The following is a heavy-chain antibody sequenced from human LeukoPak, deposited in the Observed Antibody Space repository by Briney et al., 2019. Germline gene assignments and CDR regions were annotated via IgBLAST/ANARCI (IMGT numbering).Heavy chain of an antibody. V-gene: IGHV1-2*02. CDR1: GYTFTSYG. CDR3: ARLAAVPG. Sequence: GASVKLSCKASGYTFTSYGISWVRQAPGQGLEWMGWIHPNSGGTNYAQKFQGRVTMTRNTSISTAYMELSSLRSDDTAVYYCARLAAVPGWGQGTLVTVSS. J-gene: IGHJ1*01. D-gene: IGHD6-19*01. CDR2: IHPNSGGT.